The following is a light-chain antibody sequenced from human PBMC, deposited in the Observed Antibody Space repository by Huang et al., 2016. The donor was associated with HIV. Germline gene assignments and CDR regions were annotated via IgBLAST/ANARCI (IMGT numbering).Light chain of an antibody. CDR2: GAS. CDR1: QSISSN. J-gene: IGKJ1*01. Sequence: EIVMTQSPATLSVSPGERATLSCRASQSISSNLAWYQQRPGQAPRLLIYGASTRATGIPARFSGSGYGTEFTLTISSLQSEDFAVYYCQQYNNWPPRRTFGQGTKVEIK. CDR3: QQYNNWPPRRT. V-gene: IGKV3-15*01.